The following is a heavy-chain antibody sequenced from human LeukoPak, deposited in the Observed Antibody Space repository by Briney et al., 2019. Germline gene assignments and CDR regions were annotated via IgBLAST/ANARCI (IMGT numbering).Heavy chain of an antibody. J-gene: IGHJ5*02. V-gene: IGHV4-59*12. CDR2: IYYSGNT. CDR1: GGSINNYY. D-gene: IGHD6-6*01. Sequence: SETLSLTCTVSGGSINNYYWTWIRQPPGKGLEWIRQPPGKGLEWIGYIYYSGNTIYNPSLKGRVTISVDTSENQFSLKLTSVTAADTAVYYCARDREYSSSGLVWFDPWGQGTLVTVSS. CDR3: ARDREYSSSGLVWFDP.